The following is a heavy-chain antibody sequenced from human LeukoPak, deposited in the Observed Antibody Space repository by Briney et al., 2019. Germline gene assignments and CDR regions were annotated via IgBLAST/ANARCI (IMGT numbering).Heavy chain of an antibody. CDR1: GYSFTNHY. V-gene: IGHV5-51*01. D-gene: IGHD3-10*01. CDR3: ARRGYGSGNYYYPN. Sequence: GESLKISCKGPGYSFTNHYIGWVRLMPGKGLEWMGIIYPGDSDTRYSPSIQGRVTISADKSISTAYLQWSSLKASDTAMYYCARRGYGSGNYYYPNWGQGTLVTVSS. CDR2: IYPGDSDT. J-gene: IGHJ4*02.